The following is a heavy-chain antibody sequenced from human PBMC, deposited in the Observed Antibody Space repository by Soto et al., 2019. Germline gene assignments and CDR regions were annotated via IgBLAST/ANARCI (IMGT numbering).Heavy chain of an antibody. D-gene: IGHD6-19*01. J-gene: IGHJ4*02. V-gene: IGHV3-21*01. CDR1: GFTFSSYS. CDR3: ARAQSGYSSGWYEY. Sequence: EVQLVESGGGLVKPGGSLRLSCAASGFTFSSYSMNWVRQAPGKGLEWVSSISSSSSYIYYADSVKGRFTISRDNAKNSLYLQMKRLRAEDTAVYYCARAQSGYSSGWYEYWGQGNLVTVSS. CDR2: ISSSSSYI.